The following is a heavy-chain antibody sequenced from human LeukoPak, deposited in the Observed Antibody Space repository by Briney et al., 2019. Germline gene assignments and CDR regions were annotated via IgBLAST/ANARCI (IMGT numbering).Heavy chain of an antibody. J-gene: IGHJ1*01. CDR1: GFTFSSYA. CDR2: ISGSGGST. V-gene: IGHV3-23*01. CDR3: AKDPWLTSEYFQH. Sequence: AGGSLRLSCAASGFTFSSYAMSWVRQAPGKGLEWDSAISGSGGSTYYADSVKGRFTISRDNSKNTLYLQMNSLRAEDTAVYYCAKDPWLTSEYFQHWGQGTLVTVSS. D-gene: IGHD6-19*01.